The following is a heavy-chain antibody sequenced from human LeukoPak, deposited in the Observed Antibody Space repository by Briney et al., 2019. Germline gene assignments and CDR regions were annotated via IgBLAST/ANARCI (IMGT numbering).Heavy chain of an antibody. D-gene: IGHD2-15*01. Sequence: GGSVRLSCAASGYTFSDYYMSWVRQAPGKGLEWVSSISSSAGTTYYADSVKGRFTISRDNATNALYLQMNSLRAEDTAVYYCARDRIEFVRQGYFAYWGQGTLVTVSS. V-gene: IGHV3-11*01. J-gene: IGHJ4*02. CDR2: ISSSAGTT. CDR1: GYTFSDYY. CDR3: ARDRIEFVRQGYFAY.